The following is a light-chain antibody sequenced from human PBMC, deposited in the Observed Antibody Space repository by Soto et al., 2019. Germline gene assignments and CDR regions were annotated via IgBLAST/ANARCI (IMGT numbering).Light chain of an antibody. CDR3: ISFTRSSSFV. V-gene: IGLV2-14*01. J-gene: IGLJ1*01. CDR1: SSDVGAYKS. Sequence: QSVLTQPASVSGSPGQSITISCTGTSSDVGAYKSVSWYQQYPGRAPKLLIYGLTNRPSGVSDRFSASKSDNTASLTISGLQAEDEADYYCISFTRSSSFVFGTGTKLTVL. CDR2: GLT.